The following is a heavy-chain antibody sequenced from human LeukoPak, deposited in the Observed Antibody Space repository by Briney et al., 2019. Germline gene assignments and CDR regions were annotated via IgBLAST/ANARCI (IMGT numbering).Heavy chain of an antibody. CDR3: ARGGDDYGDYEGAWHY. CDR1: GFTVSSNY. Sequence: GGSLRLSCAASGFTVSSNYMNWVRQAPGKGLEWVSSISSSSSYIYYADSVKGRFTISRDNAKNSLYLQMNSLRAEDTAVYYCARGGDDYGDYEGAWHYWGQGTLVTVSS. D-gene: IGHD4-17*01. V-gene: IGHV3-21*01. CDR2: ISSSSSYI. J-gene: IGHJ4*02.